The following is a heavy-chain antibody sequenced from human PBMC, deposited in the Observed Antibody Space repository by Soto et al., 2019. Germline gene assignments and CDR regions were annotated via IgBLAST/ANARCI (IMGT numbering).Heavy chain of an antibody. V-gene: IGHV1-69*04. D-gene: IGHD3-3*01. J-gene: IGHJ4*02. CDR2: IIPILGIA. CDR1: GGTFSSYT. Sequence: ASVKVSCKASGGTFSSYTISWVRQAPGQGLEWMGRIIPILGIANYAQKFQGRVTITADKSTSTAYMELSSLRSEDTAVYYCARDRPDFWSGYSVHYFDYWGQGTLVTVSS. CDR3: ARDRPDFWSGYSVHYFDY.